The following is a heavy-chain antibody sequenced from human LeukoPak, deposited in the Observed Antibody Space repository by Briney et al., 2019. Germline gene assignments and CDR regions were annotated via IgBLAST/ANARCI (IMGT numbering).Heavy chain of an antibody. CDR3: ARSVVTMSVNAFDI. CDR1: GGSVSSGSYY. Sequence: SETLSLTCTVSGGSVSSGSYYWSWIRQPPGTGLEWIGNIYYSGSTNYNPSLKSRVTISVDTSKNQFSLKLSSVTAADTAVYYCARSVVTMSVNAFDIWGQGTMVTVSS. CDR2: IYYSGST. V-gene: IGHV4-61*01. J-gene: IGHJ3*02. D-gene: IGHD4-23*01.